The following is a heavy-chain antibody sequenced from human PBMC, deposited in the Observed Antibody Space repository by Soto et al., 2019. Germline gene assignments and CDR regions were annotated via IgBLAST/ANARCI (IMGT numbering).Heavy chain of an antibody. J-gene: IGHJ5*02. Sequence: PGGSLRLSCAASGFTFSDYWMHWVRQAPGKGLEWVSCINSSSSYIYYADSVKGRFTISRDNAKNSLYLQMNSLRAEDTAVYYCARDGVVVPAARINWFDPWGQGTLVTVSS. CDR2: INSSSSYI. V-gene: IGHV3-21*01. CDR1: GFTFSDYW. D-gene: IGHD2-2*01. CDR3: ARDGVVVPAARINWFDP.